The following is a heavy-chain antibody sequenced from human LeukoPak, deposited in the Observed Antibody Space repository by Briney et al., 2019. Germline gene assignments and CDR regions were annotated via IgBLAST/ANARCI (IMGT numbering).Heavy chain of an antibody. Sequence: SETLSLTCTVSGGSISSSSYYWGWIRQPPGTGLEWIGSIYYSGSTYYNPSLKSRVTISVDTSKNQFSLKLSSVTAADTAVYYCARHRGRDGYFQDFDYWGQGTLVTVSS. CDR3: ARHRGRDGYFQDFDY. J-gene: IGHJ4*02. V-gene: IGHV4-39*01. CDR2: IYYSGST. D-gene: IGHD5-24*01. CDR1: GGSISSSSYY.